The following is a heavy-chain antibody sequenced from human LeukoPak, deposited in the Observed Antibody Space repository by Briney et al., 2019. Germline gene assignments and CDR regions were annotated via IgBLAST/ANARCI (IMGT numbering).Heavy chain of an antibody. CDR3: ARDSNGWYSSSRGAFDI. CDR2: IYYSGST. J-gene: IGHJ3*02. D-gene: IGHD6-13*01. Sequence: PSETLSLTCTVSGGSISSHYWNWIRQPPGKGLEWIGYIYYSGSTNYNASLKRRVTISVDTSKNQFSLKLSSVTAADTAVYYCARDSNGWYSSSRGAFDIWGQGTLVTVSS. V-gene: IGHV4-59*11. CDR1: GGSISSHY.